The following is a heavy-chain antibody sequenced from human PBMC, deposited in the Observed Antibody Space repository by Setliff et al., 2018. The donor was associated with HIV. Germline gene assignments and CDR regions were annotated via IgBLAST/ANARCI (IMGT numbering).Heavy chain of an antibody. Sequence: SETLSLTCVVYGGSFGGYYWSWIRQPPGKGLEWIGEINHHKHTYYNPSLKSRVTMSIDTSKNQFSLKLSSVTAADTAVYYCARDNSYYYGSGSHYWYGMDVWGQGTTVTVPQ. CDR2: INHHKHT. J-gene: IGHJ6*01. CDR1: GGSFGGYY. D-gene: IGHD3-10*01. CDR3: ARDNSYYYGSGSHYWYGMDV. V-gene: IGHV4-34*01.